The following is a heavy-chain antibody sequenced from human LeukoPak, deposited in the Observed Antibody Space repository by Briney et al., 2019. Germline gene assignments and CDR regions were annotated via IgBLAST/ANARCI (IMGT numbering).Heavy chain of an antibody. J-gene: IGHJ4*01. CDR2: IKQDGSEK. Sequence: TGGSLSLSCAASGFTFSSYWMSWVRQAPGKGLEWVANIKQDGSEKYYVDSVKGRFTISRDNAKNSLYLQMNSLRTEDTAVYYCARGWQLWFGYLDYWGQGTMVTVSS. CDR3: ARGWQLWFGYLDY. V-gene: IGHV3-7*01. CDR1: GFTFSSYW. D-gene: IGHD5-18*01.